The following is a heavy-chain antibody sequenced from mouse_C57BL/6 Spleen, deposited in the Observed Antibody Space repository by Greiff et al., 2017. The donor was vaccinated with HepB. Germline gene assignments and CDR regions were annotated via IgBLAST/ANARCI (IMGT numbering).Heavy chain of an antibody. V-gene: IGHV1-69*01. CDR2: IDPSDSYT. Sequence: VQLQQPGAELVMPGASVKLSCKASGYTFTSYWMHWVKQRPGQGLEWIGEIDPSDSYTNYNQKFKGKSTLTVDKSSSTAYMQLSSLTSEDSAVYYSARRDYDYDGGWCFDVCGTGTTVTVSS. J-gene: IGHJ1*03. CDR3: ARRDYDYDGGWCFDV. D-gene: IGHD2-4*01. CDR1: GYTFTSYW.